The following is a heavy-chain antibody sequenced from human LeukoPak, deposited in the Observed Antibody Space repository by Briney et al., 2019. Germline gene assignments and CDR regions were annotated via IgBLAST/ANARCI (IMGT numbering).Heavy chain of an antibody. J-gene: IGHJ5*02. CDR1: GYTFTDYY. Sequence: ASVKVSCKTSGYTFTDYYLHWVRQAPGQGLEWMGWINPNSGGTSSAQKFQGRVTMTRDTSITAVYMEVSWLTSDDTAIYYCARADRLHGGPYLIGPWGQGTLVTVSS. CDR2: INPNSGGT. D-gene: IGHD2-21*01. V-gene: IGHV1-2*02. CDR3: ARADRLHGGPYLIGP.